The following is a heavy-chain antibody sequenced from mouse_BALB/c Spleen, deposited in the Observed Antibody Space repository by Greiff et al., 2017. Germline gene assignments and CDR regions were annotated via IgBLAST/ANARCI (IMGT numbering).Heavy chain of an antibody. CDR2: ILPGSGST. V-gene: IGHV1-9*01. CDR1: GYTFTSYW. Sequence: VQLQQSGAELVKPGAPVKLSCKASGYTFTSYWIEWVKQRPGHGLEWIGEILPGSGSTNYNEKFKGKATFTADTSSNTAYMQLSSLTSEDSAVYYCGYGNYGYWGQGTTLTVSS. D-gene: IGHD2-1*01. CDR3: GYGNYGY. J-gene: IGHJ2*01.